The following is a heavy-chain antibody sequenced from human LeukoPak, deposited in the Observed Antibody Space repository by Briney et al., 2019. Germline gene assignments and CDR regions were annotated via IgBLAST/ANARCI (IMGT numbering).Heavy chain of an antibody. V-gene: IGHV1-46*01. Sequence: ASVKVSCKASGYTFTNYYMHWVRQAPGQGLEWMGIINPSGGSTSYAQKFQGRVTMTRDTSTSTVYMELSSLRSEDTAVYYCARNGMDYYGSGSSLNYWGQGTLVTVSS. J-gene: IGHJ4*02. CDR2: INPSGGST. CDR1: GYTFTNYY. D-gene: IGHD3-10*01. CDR3: ARNGMDYYGSGSSLNY.